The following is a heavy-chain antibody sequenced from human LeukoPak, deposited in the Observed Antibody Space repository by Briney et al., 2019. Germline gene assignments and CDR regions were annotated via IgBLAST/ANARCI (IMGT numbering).Heavy chain of an antibody. CDR1: GGTFSSYA. CDR3: AREGIESRSYDFWSGYSDNWFDP. CDR2: IIPIFGTA. V-gene: IGHV1-69*01. D-gene: IGHD3-3*01. Sequence: SSVKVSCKASGGTFSSYAISWVRQAPGQGLEWMGGIIPIFGTANYAQKFQGRVTITADESTSTAYMELSSLRSEDTAVYYCAREGIESRSYDFWSGYSDNWFDPWGQGTLVTVSS. J-gene: IGHJ5*02.